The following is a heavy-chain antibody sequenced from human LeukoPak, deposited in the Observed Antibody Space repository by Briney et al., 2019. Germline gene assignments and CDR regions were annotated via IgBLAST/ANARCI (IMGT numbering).Heavy chain of an antibody. CDR3: ARLSYYYDSSGYYPPGYGMDV. V-gene: IGHV4-34*01. Sequence: SETLSLTCAVYGGSFSGYYWSWLRQPPGKGLEWIGEINHSGSTNYNPSLKSRVTISVDTSKNQFSLKLSSVTAADTAVYYCARLSYYYDSSGYYPPGYGMDVWGQGTTVTVSS. J-gene: IGHJ6*02. D-gene: IGHD3-22*01. CDR1: GGSFSGYY. CDR2: INHSGST.